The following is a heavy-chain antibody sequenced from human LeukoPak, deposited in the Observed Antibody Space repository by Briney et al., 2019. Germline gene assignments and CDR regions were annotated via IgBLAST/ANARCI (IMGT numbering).Heavy chain of an antibody. Sequence: ASVTASCKASGYTYPTYSANWVRHAPGQGLEWMGWTRAYSGNTNYAQKFQGRVTMTEDTSTTTAYMELRSRTSDDSAVYYCARVYVGNYPTYYIYMGVWGKGTTVTVSS. CDR2: TRAYSGNT. D-gene: IGHD4-23*01. CDR3: ARVYVGNYPTYYIYMGV. CDR1: GYTYPTYS. J-gene: IGHJ6*03. V-gene: IGHV1-18*01.